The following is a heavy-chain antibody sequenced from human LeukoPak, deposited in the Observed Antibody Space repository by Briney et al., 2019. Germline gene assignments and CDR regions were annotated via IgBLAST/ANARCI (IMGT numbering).Heavy chain of an antibody. CDR2: INHSGST. CDR1: GGSFSGYY. Sequence: SETLSLTCAVYGGSFSGYYWSWIRQPPGKGLEWVGEINHSGSTNYNPSLKSRVTISVDTSKNQFSLKLSSVTAADTAVYYCARGRYYYDSSGYYYWGQGTLVTVSS. J-gene: IGHJ4*02. D-gene: IGHD3-22*01. V-gene: IGHV4-34*01. CDR3: ARGRYYYDSSGYYY.